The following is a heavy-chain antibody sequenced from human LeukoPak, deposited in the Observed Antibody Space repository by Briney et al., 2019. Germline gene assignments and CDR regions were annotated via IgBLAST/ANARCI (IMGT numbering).Heavy chain of an antibody. CDR1: GGSISSGDYY. D-gene: IGHD3-10*01. Sequence: SETLSLTCTVSGGSISSGDYYWSWIRQPPEKGLEWIGYINYSGRTYYNPSLKSRVTISVDTSKNQFSLELSSVTAADTAVYYCASQEGMDYYGSGAPTYNWFDPWGQGTLVTVSS. CDR2: INYSGRT. J-gene: IGHJ5*02. CDR3: ASQEGMDYYGSGAPTYNWFDP. V-gene: IGHV4-30-4*01.